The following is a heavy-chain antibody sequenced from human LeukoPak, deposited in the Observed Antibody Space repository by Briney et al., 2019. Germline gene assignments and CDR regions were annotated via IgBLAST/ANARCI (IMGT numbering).Heavy chain of an antibody. CDR2: INQDGSEK. Sequence: PGGSLRLSCAASGFTFSSYWMSWVRQAPGKGLEWVANINQDGSEKYYVDSVKGRFTISRDNAKNSLFLQMNSLRAEDAAVYYCARTKGGYSRSCYDYWGQGTLVTVSS. J-gene: IGHJ4*02. V-gene: IGHV3-7*01. CDR1: GFTFSSYW. CDR3: ARTKGGYSRSCYDY. D-gene: IGHD6-13*01.